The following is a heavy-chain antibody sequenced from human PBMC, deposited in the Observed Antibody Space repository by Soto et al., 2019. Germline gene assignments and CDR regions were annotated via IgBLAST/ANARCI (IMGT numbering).Heavy chain of an antibody. D-gene: IGHD3-3*01. V-gene: IGHV3-23*01. J-gene: IGHJ4*02. CDR3: AKDPDGFLEWLYDY. CDR2: IRGSGGST. CDR1: GFTFSSYA. Sequence: EVQLLESGGGLVQPGGSLRLSCAASGFTFSSYARGWVRQAPGKGREWVSAIRGSGGSTYYADSVKGRFTISRDNSKNTLYLQMNSLRAEDTAVYYCAKDPDGFLEWLYDYWGQGTLVTVSS.